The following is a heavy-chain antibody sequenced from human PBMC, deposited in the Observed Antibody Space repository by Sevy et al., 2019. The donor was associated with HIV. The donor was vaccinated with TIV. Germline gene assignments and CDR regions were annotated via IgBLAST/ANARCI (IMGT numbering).Heavy chain of an antibody. CDR1: GGSINSDH. CDR3: ARRNDFDI. CDR2: VYYTGGT. J-gene: IGHJ3*02. Sequence: SETLSLTCTVSGGSINSDHWNWIRQPPGKGLEWIGYVYYTGGTNYNPSLKNRVTKSVDRTKNQFSLKLTSVTAADPAVYYWARRNDFDIWGQGTMVTVSS. V-gene: IGHV4-59*08.